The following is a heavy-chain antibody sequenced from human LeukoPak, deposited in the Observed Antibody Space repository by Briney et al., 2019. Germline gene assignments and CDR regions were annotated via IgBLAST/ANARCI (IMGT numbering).Heavy chain of an antibody. J-gene: IGHJ4*02. V-gene: IGHV3-7*01. Sequence: PGGSLRLSCAASGFTFSSYWVNWVRQTPGKGLEWVANIKQDGSEKYYVDSVKGRFTISRDNAKNSLYLQMNSLRAVDTAVYYCARDLDPSSSPFPYYFDYWGQGTLVTVSS. CDR2: IKQDGSEK. CDR1: GFTFSSYW. CDR3: ARDLDPSSSPFPYYFDY. D-gene: IGHD6-6*01.